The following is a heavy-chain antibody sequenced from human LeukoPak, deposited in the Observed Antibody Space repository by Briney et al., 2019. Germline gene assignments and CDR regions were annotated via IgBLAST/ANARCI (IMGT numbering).Heavy chain of an antibody. V-gene: IGHV3-30*09. Sequence: GGSLRLSCAASGFTFSSYWMNWVRQAPGKGLEWVAVISHDGSNKYYADSVKGRFAISRDNSKNMVFLQMNSLRAEDTAIYYCARDFGSSIPYYFDYWGQGTLVTVSS. D-gene: IGHD6-13*01. CDR3: ARDFGSSIPYYFDY. J-gene: IGHJ4*02. CDR1: GFTFSSYW. CDR2: ISHDGSNK.